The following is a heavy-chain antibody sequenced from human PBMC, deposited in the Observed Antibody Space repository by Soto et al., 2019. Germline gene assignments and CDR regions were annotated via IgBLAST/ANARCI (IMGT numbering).Heavy chain of an antibody. J-gene: IGHJ3*02. V-gene: IGHV3-23*01. CDR2: ISGSGGST. D-gene: IGHD6-19*01. Sequence: EVQLLESGGGLVQPGGSLRLSCAASGFTFSSYAMSWVRQAPGKGLEWVSAISGSGGSTYYADSVKGRFTISRDNSKNTLYLQMNSLRAEDTAVDYCAKSGSGWYHAFDIWGQGTIVTVSS. CDR1: GFTFSSYA. CDR3: AKSGSGWYHAFDI.